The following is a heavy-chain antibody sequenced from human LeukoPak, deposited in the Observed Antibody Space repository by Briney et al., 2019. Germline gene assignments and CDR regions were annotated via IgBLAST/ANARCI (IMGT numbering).Heavy chain of an antibody. V-gene: IGHV3-23*01. J-gene: IGHJ4*02. D-gene: IGHD3-22*01. CDR1: GITLSNYG. CDR2: ISDSGGST. Sequence: GGFLRLSCAVSGITLSNYGMSWVRQAPGKGLEWVAGISDSGGSTNYADSVKGRFTISRDNPRNTLYLQMNSLRAEDTAVYFCAKRGVVIRVILVGFHKEAYYFDSWAREPWSPSPQ. CDR3: AKRGVVIRVILVGFHKEAYYFDS.